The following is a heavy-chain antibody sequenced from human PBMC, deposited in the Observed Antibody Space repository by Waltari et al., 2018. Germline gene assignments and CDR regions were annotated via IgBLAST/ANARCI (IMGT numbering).Heavy chain of an antibody. CDR2: TTYGNAYL. J-gene: IGHJ4*02. D-gene: IGHD4-17*01. CDR3: VRALTTPNDY. V-gene: IGHV3-21*03. Sequence: VQLVESGGGLVKPGGSLILSCAVSGFTIRNFGMSWVRQAPGKGLEWVATTTYGNAYLYYAYSVRGRFTVSTDNAKSSLYLQMNNLRAEDTGVYYCVRALTTPNDYWGRGTLVTVSS. CDR1: GFTIRNFG.